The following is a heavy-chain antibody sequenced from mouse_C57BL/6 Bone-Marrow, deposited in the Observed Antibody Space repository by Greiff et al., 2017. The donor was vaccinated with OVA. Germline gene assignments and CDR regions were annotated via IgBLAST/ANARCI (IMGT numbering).Heavy chain of an antibody. V-gene: IGHV1-81*01. J-gene: IGHJ4*01. Sequence: QVQLQQSGAELARPGASVKLSCKASGYTFTSYGISWVKQRTGQGLEWIGEIYPRSGNTYYNEKFKGQATLTADKSSSTAYMELRSLTSEDSAVYVCARHAFYAMDYWGQGTSVTVSS. CDR2: IYPRSGNT. CDR3: ARHAFYAMDY. CDR1: GYTFTSYG.